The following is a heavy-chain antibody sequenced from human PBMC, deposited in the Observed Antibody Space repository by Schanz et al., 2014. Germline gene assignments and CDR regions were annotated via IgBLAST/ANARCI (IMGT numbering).Heavy chain of an antibody. V-gene: IGHV1-18*01. CDR3: AKAEYDILTDSYSRLDP. J-gene: IGHJ5*02. CDR1: GYTFTTYA. CDR2: ISAYNGNT. D-gene: IGHD3-9*01. Sequence: GAEVKKPGASVRVSCKASGYTFTTYAMSWVRQATGQGLEWMGWISAYNGNTKYPQKLQGRVTMTTDTSTSTAYMELRSLRSDDTAVYYCAKAEYDILTDSYSRLDPWGQGTLVTVSS.